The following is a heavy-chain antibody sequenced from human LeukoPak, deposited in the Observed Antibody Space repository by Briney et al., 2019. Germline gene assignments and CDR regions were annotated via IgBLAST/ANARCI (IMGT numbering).Heavy chain of an antibody. CDR2: ISGSGGST. CDR3: AKKYYDYVWGSYDSWSFDY. CDR1: GFTFSSYA. D-gene: IGHD3-16*01. Sequence: GGSLRLSCAASGFTFSSYAMSWVRQAPGKGLEWVSAISGSGGSTYYADSVKGRFTISGDNSKNTLYLQMNSLRAEDTAVYYCAKKYYDYVWGSYDSWSFDYWGQGTLVTVSS. V-gene: IGHV3-23*01. J-gene: IGHJ4*02.